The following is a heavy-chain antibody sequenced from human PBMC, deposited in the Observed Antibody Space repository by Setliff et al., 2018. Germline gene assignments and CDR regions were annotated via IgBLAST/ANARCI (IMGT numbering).Heavy chain of an antibody. CDR3: ARGGYNGYAVFDD. J-gene: IGHJ4*02. CDR2: IYYTGSP. D-gene: IGHD5-12*01. V-gene: IGHV4-59*01. Sequence: SETLSLTCTVSGGSISGYYWSWIRQPPGKGLEWIGNIYYTGSPSYSPSLRSRGTISVDTSKNKFSLSLSSVTAADTAVYYCARGGYNGYAVFDDWGQGARVTVSS. CDR1: GGSISGYY.